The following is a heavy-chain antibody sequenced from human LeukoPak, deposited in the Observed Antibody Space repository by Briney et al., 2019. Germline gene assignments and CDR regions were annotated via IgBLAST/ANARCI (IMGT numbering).Heavy chain of an antibody. CDR3: ARVSPDYGDYLDY. Sequence: PSETLSLTCAVSGGSISSGGYSWSWIRQPPGKGLEWIGYIYHSGSTYYNPSLKSRVTISVDRSKNQFSLKLSSVTAADTAVYYCARVSPDYGDYLDYWGQGTLVTVSS. CDR1: GGSISSGGYS. CDR2: IYHSGST. D-gene: IGHD4-17*01. V-gene: IGHV4-30-2*01. J-gene: IGHJ4*02.